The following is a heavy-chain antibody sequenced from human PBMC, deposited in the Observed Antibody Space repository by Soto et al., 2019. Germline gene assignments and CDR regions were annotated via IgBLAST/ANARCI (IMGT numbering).Heavy chain of an antibody. Sequence: GGSLRLSCAASGCTFSSYGMHWVRQAPGKGLEWVAVIWYDGSNKYYADSVKGRFTISRDNSKNTLYLQMNSLRAEDTAVYYCARGLLVREMATMYYYYYGMDVLGQGTTVTVSS. CDR1: GCTFSSYG. CDR3: ARGLLVREMATMYYYYYGMDV. J-gene: IGHJ6*02. V-gene: IGHV3-33*01. CDR2: IWYDGSNK. D-gene: IGHD5-12*01.